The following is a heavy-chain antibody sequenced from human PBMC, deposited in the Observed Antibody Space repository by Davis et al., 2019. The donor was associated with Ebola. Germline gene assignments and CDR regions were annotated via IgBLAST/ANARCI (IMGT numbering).Heavy chain of an antibody. Sequence: PSETLSLTCAASGVSISRHYWSWIRQPPGKGLECIGSIHYSGSATYNPSLKSRATISVDTSKNQFSLKLNSLSAADTAVYYCAERGGSVWGQGTLVTVSP. CDR2: IHYSGSA. CDR1: GVSISRHY. V-gene: IGHV4-59*11. D-gene: IGHD3-16*01. CDR3: AERGGSV. J-gene: IGHJ4*02.